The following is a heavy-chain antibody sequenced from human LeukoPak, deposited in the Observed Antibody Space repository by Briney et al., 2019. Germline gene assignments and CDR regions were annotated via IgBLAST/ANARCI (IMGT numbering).Heavy chain of an antibody. D-gene: IGHD2-2*01. V-gene: IGHV3-49*04. CDR1: GFTFGHYA. Sequence: PGGSLRLSCTASGFTFGHYAMSWVRQAPGKGLEWVGFIRNKAYGGTTEYAASVKDRFTISRDDSKSVAYLQMDSLKTEDTAVYYCTRSVGRVPAATGLDYWGQGTLVTVSS. CDR2: IRNKAYGGTT. CDR3: TRSVGRVPAATGLDY. J-gene: IGHJ4*02.